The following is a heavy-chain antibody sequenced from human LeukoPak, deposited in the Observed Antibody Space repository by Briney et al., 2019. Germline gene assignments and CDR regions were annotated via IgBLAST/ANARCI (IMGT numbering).Heavy chain of an antibody. Sequence: PSETLSLTCTVSGGSISSSSYYWGWIRQPPGKGLEWVSAISGSGGSTYYADSVKGRFTISRDNSKNTLYLQMNSLRAEDTAVYYCAKESEGGGDYWGQGTLVTVSS. D-gene: IGHD3-16*01. CDR1: GGSISSSSYY. V-gene: IGHV3-23*01. J-gene: IGHJ4*02. CDR2: ISGSGGST. CDR3: AKESEGGGDY.